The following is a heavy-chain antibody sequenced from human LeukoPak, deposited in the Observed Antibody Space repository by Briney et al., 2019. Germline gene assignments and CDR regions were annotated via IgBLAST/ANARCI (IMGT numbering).Heavy chain of an antibody. CDR3: AKDGGYSGYRGRKDY. J-gene: IGHJ4*02. V-gene: IGHV3-30*18. D-gene: IGHD5-12*01. CDR2: ISYDGSNK. CDR1: GFTFSSYG. Sequence: GGSLRLSCAASGFTFSSYGMHWVRQAPGKGLEWVAVISYDGSNKYYADSVKGRFTISRDNSKNTLYLQMNSLRAEDTAVYYCAKDGGYSGYRGRKDYWGQGTLVTVSS.